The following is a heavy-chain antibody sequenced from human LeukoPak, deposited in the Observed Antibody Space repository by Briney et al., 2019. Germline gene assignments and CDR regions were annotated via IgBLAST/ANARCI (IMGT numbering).Heavy chain of an antibody. V-gene: IGHV4-34*01. CDR2: INHSGST. Sequence: SETLSLTCSVSGGSVSHGIYYWSWIRQPPGKGLEWIGEINHSGSTNYNPSLKSRVTISVDTSKNQFSLKLSSVTAADTAVYYCARGWYEDYWGQGTLVTVSS. CDR1: GGSVSHGIYY. D-gene: IGHD1-14*01. J-gene: IGHJ4*02. CDR3: ARGWYEDY.